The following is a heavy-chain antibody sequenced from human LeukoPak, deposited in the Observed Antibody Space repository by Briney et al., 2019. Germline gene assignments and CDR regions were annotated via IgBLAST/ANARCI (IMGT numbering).Heavy chain of an antibody. J-gene: IGHJ4*02. D-gene: IGHD2-2*01. CDR1: GGSISSYY. Sequence: SETLSLTCTVSGGSISSYYWSWIRQPAGKGLEWIGRIYTSGSTNYNPSLKSRVTMSVDTSKNQFSLKLSSVTAADTAVYYCASLYCSSTSCYLFHWGQGTLVTVSS. CDR2: IYTSGST. CDR3: ASLYCSSTSCYLFH. V-gene: IGHV4-4*07.